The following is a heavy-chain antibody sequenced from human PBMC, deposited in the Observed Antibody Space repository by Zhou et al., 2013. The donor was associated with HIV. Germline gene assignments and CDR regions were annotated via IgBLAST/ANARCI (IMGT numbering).Heavy chain of an antibody. V-gene: IGHV1-18*01. CDR1: GFTFTMYG. Sequence: QVHLVQSGPEVKKPGDSVRVSCKASGFTFTMYGFAWVRQAPGQGLEWMAWISGYNGKTKYAQKFQGRVTMTTDTSTSTAYMEVRSLTSDDTAVYYCGRVLLDRSDYWGQGTLVTVSS. J-gene: IGHJ4*02. CDR3: GRVLLDRSDY. CDR2: ISGYNGKT.